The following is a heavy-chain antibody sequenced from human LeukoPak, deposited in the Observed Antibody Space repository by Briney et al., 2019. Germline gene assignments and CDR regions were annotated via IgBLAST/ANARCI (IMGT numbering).Heavy chain of an antibody. CDR3: AKDASPGRMEWTFDY. D-gene: IGHD3-3*01. CDR2: IWYGGSDK. Sequence: GGSLRLSCAASGFTFSSYGMHWVRQAPGKGLEWVAVIWYGGSDKYYADSVKGRFTISRDNSKNTLCLQMNSLRADDTAVYYCAKDASPGRMEWTFDYWGQGTLVTVSS. CDR1: GFTFSSYG. V-gene: IGHV3-30*02. J-gene: IGHJ4*02.